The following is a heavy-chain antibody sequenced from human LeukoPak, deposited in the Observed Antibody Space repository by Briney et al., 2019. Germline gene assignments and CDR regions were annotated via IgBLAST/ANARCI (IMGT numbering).Heavy chain of an antibody. CDR3: ARYPLSYTGNWHYFFDY. D-gene: IGHD1-7*01. V-gene: IGHV1-2*02. J-gene: IGHJ4*02. Sequence: ASVKVSCKASGYTFTGYYMHWVRQAPGQGLEWMGWINPNSGGTNYAQKLQGRVTMTSDTSTSTAYMDLRSLTPDDTAFYYCARYPLSYTGNWHYFFDYWGQGTLLTVSS. CDR1: GYTFTGYY. CDR2: INPNSGGT.